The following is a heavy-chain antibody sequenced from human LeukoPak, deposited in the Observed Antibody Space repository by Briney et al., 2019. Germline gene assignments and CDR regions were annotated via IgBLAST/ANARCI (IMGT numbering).Heavy chain of an antibody. CDR1: GFALSDFE. D-gene: IGHD6-13*01. CDR3: ARQFSSSWVDSFDI. J-gene: IGHJ3*02. Sequence: GGSLRLSCAASGFALSDFEMNWVRQAPGKGLEWVSYITSSSSTIYYVDSVKGRFTISRDNAKNSLYLQVNSLRAEDTAVYYCARQFSSSWVDSFDIWGQGTMVTVSS. CDR2: ITSSSSTI. V-gene: IGHV3-48*01.